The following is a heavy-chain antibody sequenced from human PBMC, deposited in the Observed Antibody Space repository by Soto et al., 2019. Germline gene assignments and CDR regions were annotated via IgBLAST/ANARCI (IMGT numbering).Heavy chain of an antibody. D-gene: IGHD2-15*01. J-gene: IGHJ4*02. CDR2: INPNGGST. V-gene: IGHV1-46*01. CDR3: ERAGYCSGGTCFHGNCDY. CDR1: GYTFTTYY. Sequence: QVQLVQSGAEVKRPGASVQVSCKSSGYTFTTYYMHWVRQAPGQGLEWLGIINPNGGSTTYAQKLRGRVTMTRDTSTSTVYLELSRLRSEDTAVYYCERAGYCSGGTCFHGNCDYWGQGTLVTVSA.